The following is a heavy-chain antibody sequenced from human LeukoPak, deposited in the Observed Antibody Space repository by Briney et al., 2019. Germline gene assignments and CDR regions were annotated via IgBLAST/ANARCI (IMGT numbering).Heavy chain of an antibody. J-gene: IGHJ4*02. D-gene: IGHD4-17*01. CDR3: ARSIDYGDPAAYFDY. CDR2: INYSGST. V-gene: IGHV4-59*01. Sequence: SETLSLTCTVSGGSISRYYWSWIRQPPAKGLEWLAYINYSGSTNYNPSLKSRVTISVDTSKNQFSLKLSSVTAADTAVYYCARSIDYGDPAAYFDYWGQGTLVTVSS. CDR1: GGSISRYY.